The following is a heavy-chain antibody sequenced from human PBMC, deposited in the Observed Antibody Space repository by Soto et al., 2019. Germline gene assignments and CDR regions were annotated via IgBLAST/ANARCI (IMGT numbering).Heavy chain of an antibody. Sequence: SVKVSCKASVSSFSSYAISWVRQAPGQGLEWMGGIIPIFGTANYAQKFQGRVTITADESTSTAYMELSSLRSEDTAVYYCARDPSGSYLEGADAFDIWGQGTMVTVSS. CDR1: VSSFSSYA. J-gene: IGHJ3*02. D-gene: IGHD1-26*01. CDR3: ARDPSGSYLEGADAFDI. CDR2: IIPIFGTA. V-gene: IGHV1-69*13.